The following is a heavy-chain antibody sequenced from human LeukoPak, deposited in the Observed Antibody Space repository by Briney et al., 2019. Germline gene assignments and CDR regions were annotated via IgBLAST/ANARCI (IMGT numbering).Heavy chain of an antibody. CDR3: ASDRLVVPAAFLS. D-gene: IGHD2-2*01. CDR2: INPNSGGT. V-gene: IGHV1-2*02. J-gene: IGHJ5*02. CDR1: VYTFTAYY. Sequence: ASVKVTLSSSVYTFTAYYMHWVRHAPGQGLEWMGWINPNSGGTNYAQKFQGRVTITRDTSISTAYVERSRRRADDTAVYYCASDRLVVPAAFLSWGQGNLVTVSS.